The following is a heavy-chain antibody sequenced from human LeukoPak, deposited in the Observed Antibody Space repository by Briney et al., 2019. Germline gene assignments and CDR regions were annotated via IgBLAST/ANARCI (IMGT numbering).Heavy chain of an antibody. V-gene: IGHV4-31*03. CDR3: ARDTISPRYYYDSSGYTA. J-gene: IGHJ5*02. CDR1: GGSISSGGYY. CDR2: IYYSGST. D-gene: IGHD3-22*01. Sequence: KPSETLSLTCTVSGGSISSGGYYWSWIRQHPGKGLEWIGYIYYSGSTYYNPSLKSRVTISVDTSKNQFSLKLSSVTAADTAVYYCARDTISPRYYYDSSGYTAWGQGTLVTVSS.